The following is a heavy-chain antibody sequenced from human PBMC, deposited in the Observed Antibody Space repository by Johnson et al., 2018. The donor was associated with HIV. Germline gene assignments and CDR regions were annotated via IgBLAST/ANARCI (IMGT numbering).Heavy chain of an antibody. CDR1: GFTFSDYY. D-gene: IGHD6-19*01. CDR2: ISTSGSTL. CDR3: ARGWRAVAGPDAFDI. Sequence: QEQLVESGGGLVKPGGSLRLSCAASGFTFSDYYMSWIRQAPGKGLEWVSYISTSGSTLYYADSVKGRFTISRDNAKNSLSLQMNSLRAEYTAVYYCARGWRAVAGPDAFDIWGQGTMVTVSS. J-gene: IGHJ3*02. V-gene: IGHV3-11*04.